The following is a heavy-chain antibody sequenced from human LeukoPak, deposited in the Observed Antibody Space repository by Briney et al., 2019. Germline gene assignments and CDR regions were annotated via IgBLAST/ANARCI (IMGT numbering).Heavy chain of an antibody. J-gene: IGHJ5*01. CDR1: GFTFGAYA. Sequence: AGGSLRLSCVASGFTFGAYAMRWVRLAPGKGLEWVSSISVRGDHTYYADSVRGRFTISRDNSKDTLYLQMNNLRAVDTAMYYRAKDGRYCSGSGSYPVDSWGQGTRVTVSS. CDR3: AKDGRYCSGSGSYPVDS. CDR2: ISVRGDHT. V-gene: IGHV3-23*01. D-gene: IGHD3-10*01.